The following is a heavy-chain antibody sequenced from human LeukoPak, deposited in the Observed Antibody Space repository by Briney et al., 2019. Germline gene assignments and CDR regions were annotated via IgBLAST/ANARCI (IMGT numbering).Heavy chain of an antibody. J-gene: IGHJ3*02. Sequence: GGSLRLSCAASGFTFSSYSMNWVRQAPGKGLEWVSSISSSSSYIYYADSVKGRFTISRDNAKNSLYLQMNSLRAEDTAVYYCARAHRSGTEQDASDIWGQGTMVTVSS. CDR3: ARAHRSGTEQDASDI. D-gene: IGHD3-10*01. CDR1: GFTFSSYS. V-gene: IGHV3-21*01. CDR2: ISSSSSYI.